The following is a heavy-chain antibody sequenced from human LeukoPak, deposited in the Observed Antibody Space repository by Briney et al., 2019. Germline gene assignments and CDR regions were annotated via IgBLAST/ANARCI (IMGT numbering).Heavy chain of an antibody. CDR1: GFTFSSYA. D-gene: IGHD4-17*01. Sequence: PGGSLRLSCAASGFTFSSYAMHWVRQAPGKGLEYVSAISSNGGSTYYANSVKGRFTISRDNSKNTLYPQMGSLRAEDMAVYYCARDLNDYGDYEILDYWGQGTLVTVSS. CDR2: ISSNGGST. V-gene: IGHV3-64*01. CDR3: ARDLNDYGDYEILDY. J-gene: IGHJ4*02.